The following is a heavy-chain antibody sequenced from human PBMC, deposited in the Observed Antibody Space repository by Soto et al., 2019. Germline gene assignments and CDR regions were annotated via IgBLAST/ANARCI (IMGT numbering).Heavy chain of an antibody. CDR1: GFTFSSYG. CDR3: AKDDQGGVGAVDY. J-gene: IGHJ4*02. D-gene: IGHD1-26*01. Sequence: QVQLAESGGGVVQPGRSLRLSCAASGFTFSSYGMHWVRQAPGKGLEWVAVISYDGSNKYYADSVKGRFTISRDNSKNTLYLQMNSLRAEDTAVYYCAKDDQGGVGAVDYWGQGTLVTVSS. CDR2: ISYDGSNK. V-gene: IGHV3-30*18.